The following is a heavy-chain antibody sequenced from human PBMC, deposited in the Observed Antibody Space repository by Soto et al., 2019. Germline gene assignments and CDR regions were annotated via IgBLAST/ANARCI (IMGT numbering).Heavy chain of an antibody. CDR1: GYSFTSHW. CDR3: ASLPKNWNDGIHIHQPPYY. Sequence: PGESLKISCKGSGYSFTSHWISWVRQMPGKGLEWMGRIDPSDSYTNYSPSFQGHVTISADKSISTAYLQWSSLKASDTAMYYCASLPKNWNDGIHIHQPPYYWGQGTLVTVSS. V-gene: IGHV5-10-1*01. D-gene: IGHD1-1*01. J-gene: IGHJ4*02. CDR2: IDPSDSYT.